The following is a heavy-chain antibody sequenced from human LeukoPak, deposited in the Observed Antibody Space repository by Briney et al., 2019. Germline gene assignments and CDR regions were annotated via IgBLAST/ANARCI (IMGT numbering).Heavy chain of an antibody. D-gene: IGHD4-17*01. J-gene: IGHJ4*02. V-gene: IGHV3-23*01. Sequence: GGSLRLSCVASGFTFSRSSMNWVRQAPGKELEWVSVVGYDGDTDYADSVRGRFTISRDNSKNTLYLQMNTLRAEDTAVYYCAKDPDYGDYDYWGQGTLVTVSS. CDR2: VGYDGDT. CDR3: AKDPDYGDYDY. CDR1: GFTFSRSS.